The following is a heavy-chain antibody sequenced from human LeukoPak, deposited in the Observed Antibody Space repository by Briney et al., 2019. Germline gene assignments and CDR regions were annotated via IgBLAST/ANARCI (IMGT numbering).Heavy chain of an antibody. CDR1: GGSFSGYY. CDR3: ASEGYYDSSGWYYFDY. J-gene: IGHJ4*02. D-gene: IGHD3-22*01. Sequence: SETLSLTXAVYGGSFSGYYWSWIRQTPGKGLEWIGEINHSGSTNYNPSLKSRVTISVDTSKNQFSLKLSSVTAADTAVYYCASEGYYDSSGWYYFDYWGQGTLVTVSS. V-gene: IGHV4-34*01. CDR2: INHSGST.